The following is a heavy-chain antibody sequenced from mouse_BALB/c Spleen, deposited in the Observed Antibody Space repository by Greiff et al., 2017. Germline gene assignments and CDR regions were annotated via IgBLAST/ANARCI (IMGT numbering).Heavy chain of an antibody. J-gene: IGHJ4*01. CDR1: GFNIKDTY. V-gene: IGHV14-3*02. CDR2: IDPANGNT. CDR3: ARRGGKDAMDY. Sequence: EVQLQQSGAELVKPGASVKLSCTASGFNIKDTYMHWVKQRPEQGLEWIGRIDPANGNTKYDPKFQGKATITADTSSNTAYLQLSSLTSEDTAVYYCARRGGKDAMDYWGQGTSVTVSS. D-gene: IGHD1-1*02.